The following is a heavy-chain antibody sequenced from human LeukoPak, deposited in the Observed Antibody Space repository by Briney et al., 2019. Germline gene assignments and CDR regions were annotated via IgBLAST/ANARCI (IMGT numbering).Heavy chain of an antibody. J-gene: IGHJ4*02. D-gene: IGHD5-18*01. CDR2: IIPILGIA. Sequence: SVKVSCKASGGTFSSYTISWVRQAPGQWLEWMGRIIPILGIANYAQKFQGRVTITADKSTSTAYMELSSLRSEDTAVYYCARELRGYSKPSHFDYWGQGTLVTVSS. V-gene: IGHV1-69*04. CDR1: GGTFSSYT. CDR3: ARELRGYSKPSHFDY.